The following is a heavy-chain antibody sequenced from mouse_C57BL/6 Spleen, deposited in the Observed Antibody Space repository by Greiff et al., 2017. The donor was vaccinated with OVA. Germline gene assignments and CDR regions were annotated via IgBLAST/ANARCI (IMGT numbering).Heavy chain of an antibody. Sequence: QVQLQQPGAELVKPGASVKLSCKASGYTFTSYWMHWVKQRPGQGLEWIGMIHPNSGSTNYNEKFKSKATLTVDKSSSTAYMQLSSLTSADSSVYYCARDSSVAWFAYWGPGTLVTVSA. J-gene: IGHJ3*01. CDR3: ARDSSVAWFAY. V-gene: IGHV1-64*01. CDR2: IHPNSGST. D-gene: IGHD3-2*02. CDR1: GYTFTSYW.